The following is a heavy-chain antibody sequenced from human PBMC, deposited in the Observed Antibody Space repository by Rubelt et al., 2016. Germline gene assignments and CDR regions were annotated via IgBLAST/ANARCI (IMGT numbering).Heavy chain of an antibody. CDR2: IEPDGSDK. J-gene: IGHJ4*02. D-gene: IGHD1-26*01. CDR1: GFTFSSYY. V-gene: IGHV3-7*04. CDR3: GGDLGSSPLDY. Sequence: VQLVESGGGLVKPGGSLRLSCAASGFTFSSYYMNWVRQAPGKGLEWVANIEPDGSDKDYVDSVKGRFTISRDNSKNTLHLPIARHGAEGTVVDYSGGDLGSSPLDYWGQGTVVTVA.